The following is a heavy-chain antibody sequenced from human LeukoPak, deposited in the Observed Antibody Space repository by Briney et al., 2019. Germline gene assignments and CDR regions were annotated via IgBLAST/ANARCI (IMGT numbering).Heavy chain of an antibody. V-gene: IGHV1-18*01. CDR2: ISAYNGNT. D-gene: IGHD2-2*01. Sequence: ASVKVSCKASGYTLTSYGISWVRQAPGQGLEWMGWISAYNGNTRYAQKLQGRVTMTTDSSTSTAYMELRSLRSDDTAVYYCARGPIVDIVVIPAAADYYHMDVWGKGTTVTVSS. CDR1: GYTLTSYG. CDR3: ARGPIVDIVVIPAAADYYHMDV. J-gene: IGHJ6*03.